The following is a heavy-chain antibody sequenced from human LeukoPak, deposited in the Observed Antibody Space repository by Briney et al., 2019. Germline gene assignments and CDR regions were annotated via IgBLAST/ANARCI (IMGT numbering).Heavy chain of an antibody. V-gene: IGHV3-11*04. D-gene: IGHD3-10*01. J-gene: IGHJ4*02. CDR2: ISSSGSTI. CDR1: GFTFSDYY. CDR3: ARGTTMVRGVKPYYFDY. Sequence: GGLRLSCAASGFTFSDYYMSWIRQAPGKGLEWVSYISSSGSTIYYADSVKGRFTISRDNSKNTLYLQMNSLRAEDTAVYYCARGTTMVRGVKPYYFDYWGQGTLVTVSS.